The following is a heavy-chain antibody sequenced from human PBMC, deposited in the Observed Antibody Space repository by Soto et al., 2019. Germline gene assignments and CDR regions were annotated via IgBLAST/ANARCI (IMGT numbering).Heavy chain of an antibody. Sequence: QITLKESGPTLVKPTQTLTLTCTFSGFSLTTSGMGVGWNRQPPGKTLEWLAVIYWDDVKRYSPSLKSRLTLARDTSKNQVVLTMTNMDPVDTATYYCVHTISTVTTGAIDYWGQGTLVTVSS. CDR2: IYWDDVK. D-gene: IGHD4-17*01. V-gene: IGHV2-5*02. CDR3: VHTISTVTTGAIDY. CDR1: GFSLTTSGMG. J-gene: IGHJ4*02.